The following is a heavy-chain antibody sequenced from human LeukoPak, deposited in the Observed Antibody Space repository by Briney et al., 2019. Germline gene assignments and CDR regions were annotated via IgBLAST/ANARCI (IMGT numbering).Heavy chain of an antibody. CDR1: SGSISSGDYY. V-gene: IGHV4-30-4*01. CDR2: IYYSGST. Sequence: PSETLSLTCTVSSGSISSGDYYWSWIRQPPGKGLEWIGYIYYSGSTYYNPSLKSRVTISVDTSKNQFSLKLSSVTAADTAVYYCARDNPYYDILTGYRAFDYWGQGTLVTVSS. CDR3: ARDNPYYDILTGYRAFDY. J-gene: IGHJ4*02. D-gene: IGHD3-9*01.